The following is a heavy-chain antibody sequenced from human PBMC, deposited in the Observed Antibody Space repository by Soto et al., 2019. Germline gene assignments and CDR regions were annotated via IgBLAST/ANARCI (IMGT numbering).Heavy chain of an antibody. V-gene: IGHV3-30-3*01. CDR2: ISYDGNNK. D-gene: IGHD2-15*01. CDR1: GFTFSSYV. Sequence: QVQLVESGGGVVQPGRSLRLSCAASGFTFSSYVMYWVRQAPGKGLEWVAVISYDGNNKYYADSVKGRFTISRDNSKNTLYLRRNSLRAEETAVYYCARAGCDGGSCYTLVGLRYGMDVWGQGTTVTVSS. CDR3: ARAGCDGGSCYTLVGLRYGMDV. J-gene: IGHJ6*02.